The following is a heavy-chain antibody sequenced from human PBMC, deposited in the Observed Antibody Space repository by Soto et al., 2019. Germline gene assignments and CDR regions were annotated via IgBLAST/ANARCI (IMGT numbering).Heavy chain of an antibody. V-gene: IGHV1-69*02. Sequence: ASVKVSCKASGGTFSSYTISWVRQAPGQGLEWMGRIIPILGIANYAQKFQGRVTITADKSTSTAYMELSSLRSEDTAVYYCASFDCSSTSCYEGIGFYYYYYMDVWGKGTTVTVSS. CDR2: IIPILGIA. D-gene: IGHD2-2*01. J-gene: IGHJ6*03. CDR1: GGTFSSYT. CDR3: ASFDCSSTSCYEGIGFYYYYYMDV.